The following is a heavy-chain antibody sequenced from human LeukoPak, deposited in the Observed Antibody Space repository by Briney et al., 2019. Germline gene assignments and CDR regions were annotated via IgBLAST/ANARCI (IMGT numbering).Heavy chain of an antibody. CDR2: ISYDENNK. J-gene: IGHJ6*02. V-gene: IGHV3-30*04. CDR3: ARVGPERATHYFYAMDF. CDR1: GFTFSTYA. Sequence: SGGSLRLSCAASGFTFSTYAMHWGRQAPGKGLEWVAVISYDENNKYYADSVKGRFSISRDTSKNTLYLQMNSLSAEDSAVYYCARVGPERATHYFYAMDFWGQGTTVTVSS.